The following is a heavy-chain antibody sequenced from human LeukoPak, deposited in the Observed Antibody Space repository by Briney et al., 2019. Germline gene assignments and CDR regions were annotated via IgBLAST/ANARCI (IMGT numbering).Heavy chain of an antibody. CDR2: IDTSGTT. J-gene: IGHJ5*02. V-gene: IGHV4-61*02. CDR1: GGSINSGNYY. Sequence: PSETLSLTCTVSGGSINSGNYYWSWIRQPAGKGPEWIGRIDTSGTTSYNPSLKSRDTISVDTSKNQFSLKLRSVTAADTAVYYCARDGSGLWFDPWGQGTLVTVSS. CDR3: ARDGSGLWFDP.